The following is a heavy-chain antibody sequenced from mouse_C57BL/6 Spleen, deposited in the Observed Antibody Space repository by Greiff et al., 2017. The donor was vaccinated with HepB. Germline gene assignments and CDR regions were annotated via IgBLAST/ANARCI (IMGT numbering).Heavy chain of an antibody. V-gene: IGHV1-22*01. CDR3: ARWDYDRYFDV. CDR1: GYTFTDYN. J-gene: IGHJ1*03. D-gene: IGHD2-4*01. Sequence: VQLKQSGPELVKPGASVKMSCKASGYTFTDYNMHWVKQSHGKSLEWIGYINPNNGGTSYNQKFKGKATLTVNKSSSTAYMQLSSLTSEDSAVYYCARWDYDRYFDVWGTGTTVTVSS. CDR2: INPNNGGT.